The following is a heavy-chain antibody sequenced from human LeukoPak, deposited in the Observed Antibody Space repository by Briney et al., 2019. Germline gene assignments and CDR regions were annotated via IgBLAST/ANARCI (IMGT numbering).Heavy chain of an antibody. Sequence: SETLSLTCTVSGGSISSYYWSWIRQPPGKGLEWIGHIYYSGSTNYNPSLKSRLTISIHTSKNQFSLRLSSVTAADTAVYYCARGAAGYSYGWGQGTLVTVSS. V-gene: IGHV4-59*01. CDR2: IYYSGST. CDR3: ARGAAGYSYG. J-gene: IGHJ4*02. D-gene: IGHD5-18*01. CDR1: GGSISSYY.